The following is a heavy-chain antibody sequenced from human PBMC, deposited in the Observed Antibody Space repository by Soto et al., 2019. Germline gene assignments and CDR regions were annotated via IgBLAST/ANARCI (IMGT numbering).Heavy chain of an antibody. CDR1: GYTFTHYA. V-gene: IGHV1-3*01. CDR3: ARPIDY. CDR2: INAGNGNT. J-gene: IGHJ4*02. Sequence: QVQLVQSGAEVKKPGASVKVSCKASGYTFTHYALHWVRQAPGQRLEWMGWINAGNGNTRYSQKFQGRVTITRDTSACTAYMELSSLRSEDTAVYYCARPIDYWGQGTLVTVSS.